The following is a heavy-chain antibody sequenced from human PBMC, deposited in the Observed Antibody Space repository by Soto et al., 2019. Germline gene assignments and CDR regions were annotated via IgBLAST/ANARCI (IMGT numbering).Heavy chain of an antibody. Sequence: QPXGSLGLSCTASGFSFGDYMMSWFRQAPGKGLEWVGFIRSKTYGETAEYAASVTGRFTISRDDSKAITYLQMNSLKTEDTAVYYCTRDQGKAPWPTSFDYWGQGTLVTVSS. CDR1: GFSFGDYM. D-gene: IGHD6-13*01. V-gene: IGHV3-49*03. CDR2: IRSKTYGETA. CDR3: TRDQGKAPWPTSFDY. J-gene: IGHJ4*02.